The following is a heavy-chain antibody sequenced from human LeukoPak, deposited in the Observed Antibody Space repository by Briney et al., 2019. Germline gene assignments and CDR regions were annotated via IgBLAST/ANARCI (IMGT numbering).Heavy chain of an antibody. CDR2: VSNSGSSI. CDR3: ARDGAYSASNF. Sequence: GGSLRLSCAVSGFTFSDEYMSWIRQAPGKGLEWISCVSNSGSSIYYADSVKGRFSISRDNVKNSLYLQMNSLRVEDTAVYYCARDGAYSASNFWGQGTMVAVSS. J-gene: IGHJ3*01. D-gene: IGHD6-13*01. V-gene: IGHV3-11*01. CDR1: GFTFSDEY.